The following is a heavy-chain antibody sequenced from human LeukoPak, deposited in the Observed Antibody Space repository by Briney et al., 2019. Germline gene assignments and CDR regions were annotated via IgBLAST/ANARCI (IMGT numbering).Heavy chain of an antibody. V-gene: IGHV4-30-2*01. Sequence: SQTLSLTCAVSGGSISSDGYSWSWLRQPPGKGLEWIGYIYHSGSTYYNPSLKSRVTISVDRSKNQFSLKLSSVTAADTAVYYWARDRGVDYEILTGYKYYYGMDVWGQGTTVTVSS. CDR3: ARDRGVDYEILTGYKYYYGMDV. CDR1: GGSISSDGYS. CDR2: IYHSGST. J-gene: IGHJ6*02. D-gene: IGHD3-9*01.